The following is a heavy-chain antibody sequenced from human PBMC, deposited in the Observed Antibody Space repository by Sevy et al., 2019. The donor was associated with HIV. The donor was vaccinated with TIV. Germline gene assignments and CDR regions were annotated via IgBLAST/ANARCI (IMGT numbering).Heavy chain of an antibody. CDR1: GYTFTSYG. Sequence: ASVKVSCKASGYTFTSYGISWVRQAPGQGLEWMGWISAYNGNTNYAQKLQGRVTMTTDTSTSTAYMELRSLRSDDTAVYYCARDPAYIVATTPYYFDYWGQGTLVTVSS. CDR3: ARDPAYIVATTPYYFDY. V-gene: IGHV1-18*01. J-gene: IGHJ4*02. CDR2: ISAYNGNT. D-gene: IGHD5-12*01.